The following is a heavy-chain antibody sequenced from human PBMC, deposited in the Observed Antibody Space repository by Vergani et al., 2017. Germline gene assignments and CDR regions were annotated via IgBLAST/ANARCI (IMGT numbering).Heavy chain of an antibody. CDR1: GFTFSSYS. J-gene: IGHJ6*02. D-gene: IGHD5-12*01. Sequence: EVQLVESGGGLVKPGGSLRLSCAASGFTFSSYSMNWVRQAPGKGLEWVSSISSSSSYIYYADSVKGRFTISRDNAKTSLYLQMNSLRAEDTAVYYCARVVRGYSGDDSDTRYYYYGMDVWGQGTTVTVSS. CDR2: ISSSSSYI. V-gene: IGHV3-21*01. CDR3: ARVVRGYSGDDSDTRYYYYGMDV.